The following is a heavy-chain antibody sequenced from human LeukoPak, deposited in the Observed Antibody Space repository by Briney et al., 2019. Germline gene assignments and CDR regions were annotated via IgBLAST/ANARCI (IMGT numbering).Heavy chain of an antibody. Sequence: SETLSLTCAVSGGSISSGGYSWSWIRQPPGKGLEWIGYIYHSGSTYYNPSLKSRVTISVDRSKNQFSLKLSSVTAADTAVYYCARDHRSVVVSWFDPWGQGTLVTVSS. D-gene: IGHD2-15*01. CDR2: IYHSGST. CDR3: ARDHRSVVVSWFDP. CDR1: GGSISSGGYS. J-gene: IGHJ5*02. V-gene: IGHV4-30-2*01.